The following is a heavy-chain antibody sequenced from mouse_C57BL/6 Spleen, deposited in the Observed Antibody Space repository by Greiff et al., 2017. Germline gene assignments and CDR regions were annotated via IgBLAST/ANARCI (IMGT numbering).Heavy chain of an antibody. CDR2: IYPGDGDT. CDR3: ARQTGRGSSPFAY. D-gene: IGHD1-1*01. V-gene: IGHV1-82*01. Sequence: VQVVESGPELVKPGASVKISCKASGYAFSSSWMNWVKQRPGKGLEWIGRIYPGDGDTNYNGKFKGKATLTADKSSSTAYMQLSSLTSEDSAVYCCARQTGRGSSPFAYWGQGTLVTVSA. J-gene: IGHJ3*01. CDR1: GYAFSSSW.